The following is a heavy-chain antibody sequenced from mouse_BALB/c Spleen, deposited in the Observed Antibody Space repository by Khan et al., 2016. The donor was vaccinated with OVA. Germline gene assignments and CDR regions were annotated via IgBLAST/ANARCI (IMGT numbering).Heavy chain of an antibody. CDR2: ISYSGNT. Sequence: EVKLLESGPGLVKPSQSLSLTCTVTGYSITSDYAWNWIRQFPGNKLEWMGFISYSGNTNYNPSLKSRFSITRDTSKNQFFLQLNSVTTEDTATYYCARIYGGDFDYWGQGTTLTVSS. J-gene: IGHJ2*01. D-gene: IGHD1-1*01. V-gene: IGHV3-2*02. CDR3: ARIYGGDFDY. CDR1: GYSITSDYA.